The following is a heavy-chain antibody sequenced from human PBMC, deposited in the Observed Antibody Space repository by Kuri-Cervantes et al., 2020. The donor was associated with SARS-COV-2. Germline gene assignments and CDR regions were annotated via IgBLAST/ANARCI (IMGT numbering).Heavy chain of an antibody. CDR2: IIPTFDTT. CDR3: ARSQGYCTANSCSWNWFDP. V-gene: IGHV1-69*13. J-gene: IGHJ5*02. Sequence: SVKVSCKASGGTFSSYSVNWVRQAPGQGLEWMGIIPTFDTTTYAQKFQGRVIFTADESSSTAYMEVNSLTSEDTAVYFCARSQGYCTANSCSWNWFDPWGQGTQVTVSS. D-gene: IGHD2-8*02. CDR1: GGTFSSYS.